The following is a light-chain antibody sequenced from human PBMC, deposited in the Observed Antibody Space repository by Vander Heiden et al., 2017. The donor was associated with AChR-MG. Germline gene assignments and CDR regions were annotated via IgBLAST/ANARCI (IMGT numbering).Light chain of an antibody. V-gene: IGLV1-40*01. CDR2: GNS. CDR3: QSYDSSLSGSVV. J-gene: IGLJ2*01. CDR1: SSNIGAGYD. Sequence: SVLPPPPPVSGAPGQRVTISCTGSSSNIGAGYDVHWYQQLPGTAPKLLIYGNSNRPSGVPDRFSGSKSGTSASLAITGLQAEDEADYYCQSYDSSLSGSVVFGGGTKLTVL.